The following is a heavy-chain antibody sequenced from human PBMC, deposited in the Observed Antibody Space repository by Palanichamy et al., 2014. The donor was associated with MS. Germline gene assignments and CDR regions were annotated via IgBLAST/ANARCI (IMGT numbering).Heavy chain of an antibody. CDR2: IYYSGNT. CDR3: ARLSCSITSCYYGYYYYHMDV. J-gene: IGHJ6*03. Sequence: QLQLQESGPGLVKPSETLSLTCTVSGDSISSSSYCWGWIRQPPGKGLEWIGNIYYSGNTYYNPSLKSRVTISVETSKNQFSLKLSSVTAADTAVYYRARLSCSITSCYYGYYYYHMDVWGKGTTVTVSS. D-gene: IGHD2-2*01. CDR1: GDSISSSSYC. V-gene: IGHV4-39*01.